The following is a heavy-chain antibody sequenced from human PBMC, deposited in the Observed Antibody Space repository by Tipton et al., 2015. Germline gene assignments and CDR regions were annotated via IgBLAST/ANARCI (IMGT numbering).Heavy chain of an antibody. Sequence: TLSLTCTVSGDSINSGGHYWTWIRQHPGKGLEWIGNVYSSGSTYYNPSLKSRVTISADTSKNQFSLKLSSVTAADTAVYYCARGLSALRYFVYQGAFDIWGQGTMVTVSS. CDR2: VYSSGST. D-gene: IGHD3-9*01. CDR3: ARGLSALRYFVYQGAFDI. J-gene: IGHJ3*02. V-gene: IGHV4-31*03. CDR1: GDSINSGGHY.